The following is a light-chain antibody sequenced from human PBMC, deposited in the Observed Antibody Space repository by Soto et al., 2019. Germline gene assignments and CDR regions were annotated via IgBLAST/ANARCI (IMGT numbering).Light chain of an antibody. CDR2: GAS. CDR1: QGVSRK. J-gene: IGKJ5*01. CDR3: QQYGRSPRVT. Sequence: DIVMTQSPATLSVAPGERVTFSCRASQGVSRKLAWYQHKPGQAPRLLIYGASTRATGIPDRFSGSGSGTDFTLTISRLEPEDFAVYYCQQYGRSPRVTFGQGKRLEIK. V-gene: IGKV3-20*01.